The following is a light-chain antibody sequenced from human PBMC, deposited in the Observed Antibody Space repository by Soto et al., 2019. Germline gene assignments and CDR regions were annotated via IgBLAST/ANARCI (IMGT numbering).Light chain of an antibody. V-gene: IGLV1-44*01. CDR2: SNN. CDR1: SSNIGSYI. Sequence: QSALTQPPSASGTPGQRVTISCSGSSSNIGSYIVNWYQQLPGTAPKLLMYSNNERPSGVPDRFSGSKSGTSASLAISGLQSEDEADYYCAAWDGSLNGYVFGTGTKVTVL. J-gene: IGLJ1*01. CDR3: AAWDGSLNGYV.